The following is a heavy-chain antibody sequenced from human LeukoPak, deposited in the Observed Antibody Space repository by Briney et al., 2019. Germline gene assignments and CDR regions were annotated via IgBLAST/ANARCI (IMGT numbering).Heavy chain of an antibody. D-gene: IGHD1-7*01. CDR1: GFTFSNYW. CDR2: VNSDGSST. J-gene: IGHJ4*02. Sequence: PGGSLRLSCAASGFTFSNYWMHWVRRAPGKGLVWVSYVNSDGSSTSYADSVKGRFTISRDGAKNTLYLQMNSLRAEDTAIYYCARMLGTISAYWGLGPLVTVSS. CDR3: ARMLGTISAY. V-gene: IGHV3-74*01.